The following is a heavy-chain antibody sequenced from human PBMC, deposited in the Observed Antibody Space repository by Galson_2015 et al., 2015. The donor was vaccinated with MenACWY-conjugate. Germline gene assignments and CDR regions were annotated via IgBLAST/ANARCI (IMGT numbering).Heavy chain of an antibody. D-gene: IGHD6-19*01. CDR3: ARRSGWTNDAFDI. V-gene: IGHV1-18*01. Sequence: SVKVSCKASDYTFTSYGFSWVRQAPGQGLEWIGWISAYNGNINYAQKFQGRVTMTTDTSTSTAYMELRSLRSDDTAVYYCARRSGWTNDAFDIWGQGTMVTVSS. CDR1: DYTFTSYG. J-gene: IGHJ3*02. CDR2: ISAYNGNI.